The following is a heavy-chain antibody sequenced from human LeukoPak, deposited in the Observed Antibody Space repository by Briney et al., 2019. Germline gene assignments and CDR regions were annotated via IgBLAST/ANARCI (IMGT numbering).Heavy chain of an antibody. CDR2: INPSGGST. V-gene: IGHV1-46*01. CDR3: ARSTTMTTPGDY. Sequence: ASVKVSCKASGYTFTTYYMHWVRQAPGQGLEWMGLINPSGGSTTYAQKFQGRVTMTRDTSTSTVYRELSSLGSEDTAVYYCARSTTMTTPGDYWGQGTLVTVSS. D-gene: IGHD4-17*01. J-gene: IGHJ4*02. CDR1: GYTFTTYY.